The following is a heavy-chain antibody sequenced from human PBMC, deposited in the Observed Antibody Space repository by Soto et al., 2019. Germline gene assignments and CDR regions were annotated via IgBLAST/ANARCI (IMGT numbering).Heavy chain of an antibody. CDR3: VRTSLVVAAATREDY. J-gene: IGHJ4*02. CDR2: INSDGSST. D-gene: IGHD2-15*01. V-gene: IGHV3-74*01. CDR1: GFTFSSYW. Sequence: EVQLVESGGGLVQPGGSLRLSCAASGFTFSSYWMHWVRQAPGKGLVWVSRINSDGSSTSYADSVTGRFTISRDNANNTLYLQMNSLRAEDTAVYYCVRTSLVVAAATREDYWGQGTLVTVSS.